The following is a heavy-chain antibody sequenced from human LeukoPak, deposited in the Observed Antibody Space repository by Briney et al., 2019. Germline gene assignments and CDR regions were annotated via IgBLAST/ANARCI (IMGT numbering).Heavy chain of an antibody. CDR2: ISSNSTYR. D-gene: IGHD6-13*01. CDR1: GSTFSTQA. V-gene: IGHV3-21*06. Sequence: GGSLRLSCAASGSTFSTQAINWVRQAPGKGLEWVSSISSNSTYRYYADSVKGRFTISRDNAKNSLFLQMNSLRAEDTAVYYCATDPPYSRSGLYFDYWGQGTLVTVSS. CDR3: ATDPPYSRSGLYFDY. J-gene: IGHJ4*02.